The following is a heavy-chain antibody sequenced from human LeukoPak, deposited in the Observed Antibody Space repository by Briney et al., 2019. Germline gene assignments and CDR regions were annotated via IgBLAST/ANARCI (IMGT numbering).Heavy chain of an antibody. J-gene: IGHJ4*02. CDR1: GYTFTGAY. D-gene: IGHD3-9*01. CDR2: INPNSGET. CDR3: ARVLFNSGYDY. Sequence: AASVKVSCKPSGYTFTGAYVHWVRQAPGQGLEWMGWINPNSGETKFAQKFQGRVTMTRDTSISTVYMDLGGLRSDDTAVYYCARVLFNSGYDYWGQGSLVTVSS. V-gene: IGHV1-2*02.